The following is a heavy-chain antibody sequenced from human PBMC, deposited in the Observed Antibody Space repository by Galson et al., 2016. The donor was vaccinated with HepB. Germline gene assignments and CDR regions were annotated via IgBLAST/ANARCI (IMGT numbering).Heavy chain of an antibody. CDR1: GGSISDIFW. V-gene: IGHV4-4*02. CDR3: ASTEFGIVVPTTSTVAH. Sequence: SETLSPTCAVSGGSISDIFWGSWVRQLPGQGLEWIGEISHSGSSNYNPSLRRRVTISLVKSKNQLSLNLSSVTAADTAVYYCASTEFGIVVPTTSTVAHWGQGTLVTVSS. CDR2: ISHSGSS. D-gene: IGHD1-26*01. J-gene: IGHJ5*02.